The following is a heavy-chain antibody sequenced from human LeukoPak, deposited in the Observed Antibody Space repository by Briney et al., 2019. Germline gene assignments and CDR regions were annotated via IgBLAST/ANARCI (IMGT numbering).Heavy chain of an antibody. CDR2: IYYSGST. Sequence: SETLSLTCTVSGGSISSSSYYWGWIRQPPGKGLEWIGSIYYSGSTYYNPSLKSRVTISVDRSKNQFSLKLSSVTAADTAVYYCAREDVVTAIPEYFQHWGQGTLVTVSS. CDR1: GGSISSSSYY. V-gene: IGHV4-39*02. CDR3: AREDVVTAIPEYFQH. J-gene: IGHJ1*01. D-gene: IGHD2-21*02.